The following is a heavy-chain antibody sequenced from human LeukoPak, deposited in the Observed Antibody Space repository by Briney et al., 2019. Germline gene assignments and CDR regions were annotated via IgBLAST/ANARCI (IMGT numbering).Heavy chain of an antibody. Sequence: SQTLSLTCAISGGSVSSNSAAWYWIRQSPSRGLEWLGRTYYRSKWYNEYAVSVRSRITVNPDTSNNQFSLQLNSVTPVDTAVYYCARGGRYFDLWGRGTLVTVSS. D-gene: IGHD1-1*01. CDR3: ARGGRYFDL. CDR2: TYYRSKWYN. J-gene: IGHJ2*01. V-gene: IGHV6-1*01. CDR1: GGSVSSNSAA.